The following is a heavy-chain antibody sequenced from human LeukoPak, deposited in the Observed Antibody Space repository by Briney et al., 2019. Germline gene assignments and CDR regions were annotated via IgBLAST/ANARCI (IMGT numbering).Heavy chain of an antibody. CDR2: IYYSGST. D-gene: IGHD3-9*01. CDR3: ARQPPLVLRYFDWLPFEDY. CDR1: GGSISSYY. V-gene: IGHV4-59*08. Sequence: SETLSLTCNVSGGSISSYYWSWIRQPPGKGMEWIGYIYYSGSTNYNPSLKSRVTISVDTSKNQFSLKLSSVTAAGTAVYYCARQPPLVLRYFDWLPFEDYWGQGTLVTVSS. J-gene: IGHJ4*02.